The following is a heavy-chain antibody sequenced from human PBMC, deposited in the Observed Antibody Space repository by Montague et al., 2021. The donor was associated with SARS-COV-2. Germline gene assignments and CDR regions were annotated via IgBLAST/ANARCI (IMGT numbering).Heavy chain of an antibody. CDR3: ARDGDDYGDYYAYFDY. J-gene: IGHJ4*02. V-gene: IGHV3-30*04. D-gene: IGHD4-17*01. Sequence: SLRLSFSASGFTFSSYAMHWVRQAPGKGLEWVAVISYDGSNKYYVDSVKGRFTISRDNSKNTLYLQMNSLRAEDTAVYYCARDGDDYGDYYAYFDYWGQGTLVTVSS. CDR2: ISYDGSNK. CDR1: GFTFSSYA.